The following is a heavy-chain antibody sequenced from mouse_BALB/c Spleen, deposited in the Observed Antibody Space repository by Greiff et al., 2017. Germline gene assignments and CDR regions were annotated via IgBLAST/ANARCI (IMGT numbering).Heavy chain of an antibody. CDR3: ARSGYYGYYFDY. V-gene: IGHV5-17*02. CDR1: GFTFSSFG. D-gene: IGHD1-1*01. CDR2: ISSGSSTI. Sequence: EVQRVESGGGLVQPGGSRKLSCAASGFTFSSFGLHWVRQAPEKGLEWVAYISSGSSTIYYADTVNGRFTISRDNPKNTLFLQMTSLRSEDTAMYYCARSGYYGYYFDYWGQGTTLTVAA. J-gene: IGHJ2*01.